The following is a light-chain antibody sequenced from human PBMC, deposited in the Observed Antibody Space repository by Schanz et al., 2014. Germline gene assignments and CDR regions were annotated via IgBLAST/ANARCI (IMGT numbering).Light chain of an antibody. CDR2: GNS. J-gene: IGLJ3*02. CDR3: QSYDNSLIAWV. CDR1: TSNIGAGYD. Sequence: QSVLTQPPSVSGAPGQRVTISCTGSTSNIGAGYDVHWYQHFPGAAPKLLIFGNSNRPSGVPARFFGSKSGTSASLAITGLQAEDEADYYCQSYDNSLIAWVFGGGTKLTVL. V-gene: IGLV1-40*01.